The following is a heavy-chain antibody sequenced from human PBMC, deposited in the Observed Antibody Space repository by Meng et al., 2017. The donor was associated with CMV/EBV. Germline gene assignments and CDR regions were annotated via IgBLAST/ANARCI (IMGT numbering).Heavy chain of an antibody. Sequence: QVQGKGSGQGRLKPAETLSLTCTVSGGSISSYYWSWIRQPAGKGLEWIGRIYTSGSTNYNPSLKSRVTMSVDTSKNQFSLKLSSVTAADTAVYYCARAAVDLSKDYFDYWGQGTLVTVSS. CDR1: GGSISSYY. V-gene: IGHV4-4*07. J-gene: IGHJ4*02. CDR3: ARAAVDLSKDYFDY. D-gene: IGHD2-15*01. CDR2: IYTSGST.